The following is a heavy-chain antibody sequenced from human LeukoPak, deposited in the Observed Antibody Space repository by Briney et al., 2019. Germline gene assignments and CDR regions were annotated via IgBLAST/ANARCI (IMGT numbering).Heavy chain of an antibody. J-gene: IGHJ4*02. V-gene: IGHV3-53*01. CDR3: AKDSFLQAGLWDS. CDR2: IFSGGSI. Sequence: PGGSLRLSCAASGFSVSNNYMSWVRQAPGKRPEWVSVIFSGGSIDYADSVKGRFIISRDNSKNTLYLQMNSLRTEDTAMYYCAKDSFLQAGLWDSWGQGTLVTVSS. CDR1: GFSVSNNY. D-gene: IGHD2-21*01.